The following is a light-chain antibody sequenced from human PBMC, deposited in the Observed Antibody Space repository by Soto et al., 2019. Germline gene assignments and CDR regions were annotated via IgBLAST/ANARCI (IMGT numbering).Light chain of an antibody. CDR1: QSISSW. CDR3: QQYNTYSPMNT. V-gene: IGKV1-5*03. J-gene: IGKJ2*01. CDR2: KAS. Sequence: DIQMTQSPPTLSASVGDRVTITCRASQSISSWLAWYQQKPGKASKLLIYKASTLESGVPSRFSGSGSGTEFTLTISSLQPDDFATYYCQQYNTYSPMNTFGQGTKLEIK.